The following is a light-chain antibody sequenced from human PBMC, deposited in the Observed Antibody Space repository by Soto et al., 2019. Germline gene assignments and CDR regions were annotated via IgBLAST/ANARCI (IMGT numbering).Light chain of an antibody. J-gene: IGKJ1*01. V-gene: IGKV1-5*03. Sequence: DIQMTQSPSTLSASVGDRVTITCRASQSISSWLAWYQQKPGKAPKLLIYKASSLESGVPSGFSGSGSGTEFTLTISSLQPDDFATYYCQQYNNYPWTFGQGTQVEIK. CDR3: QQYNNYPWT. CDR2: KAS. CDR1: QSISSW.